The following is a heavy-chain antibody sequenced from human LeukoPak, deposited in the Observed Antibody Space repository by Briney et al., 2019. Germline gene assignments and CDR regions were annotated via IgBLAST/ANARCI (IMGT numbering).Heavy chain of an antibody. J-gene: IGHJ4*02. CDR2: ISGSGGTA. CDR1: GFTFGASS. Sequence: GGSLRLSCAASGFTFGASSMAWVRQVPGRGLEWVSIISGSGGTAYYADSVKGRFTISRDHSRNTLYLQINSLSAVDTAVYYCARERVSTTCFDYWGQGTLVTVSS. CDR3: ARERVSTTCFDY. D-gene: IGHD2/OR15-2a*01. V-gene: IGHV3-23*01.